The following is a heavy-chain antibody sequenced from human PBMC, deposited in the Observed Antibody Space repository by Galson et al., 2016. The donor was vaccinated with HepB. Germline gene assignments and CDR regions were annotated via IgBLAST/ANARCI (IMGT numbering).Heavy chain of an antibody. V-gene: IGHV3-7*01. CDR2: INYDGSGK. CDR3: MRGFTIGI. CDR1: GFTFTAYW. Sequence: SLRLSCAASGFTFTAYWMTWVRQAPGKGLEWVAHINYDGSGKYYADSAKGRFTISRDNAQNSVFLKMNSLRVEDTAMYFCMRGFTIGIWGQGTMVTVSS. D-gene: IGHD5-24*01. J-gene: IGHJ3*02.